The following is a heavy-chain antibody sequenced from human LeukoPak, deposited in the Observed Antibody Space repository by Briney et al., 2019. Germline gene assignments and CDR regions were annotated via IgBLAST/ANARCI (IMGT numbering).Heavy chain of an antibody. V-gene: IGHV3-23*01. CDR3: AKGASGSYHTPYDY. CDR2: ISVSGGNT. Sequence: GGSLRLSCAASGFTFSIYSMNWVRQAPGKGLEWVSDISVSGGNTYYADSVQGRFIISRDNSKNTLNLQMNSLRVEDTAVYYCAKGASGSYHTPYDYWGQGSLVTVSS. CDR1: GFTFSIYS. D-gene: IGHD1-26*01. J-gene: IGHJ4*02.